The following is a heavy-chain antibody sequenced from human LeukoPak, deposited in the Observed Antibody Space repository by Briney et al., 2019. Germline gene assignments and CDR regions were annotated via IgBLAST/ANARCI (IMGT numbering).Heavy chain of an antibody. CDR1: GGSFSDNY. CDR2: INHSGGT. J-gene: IGHJ1*01. CDR3: ARYYYDSSGYYAEYFQY. D-gene: IGHD3-22*01. Sequence: SETLSLTCAVYGGSFSDNYWSWIRQPPGKGLEWIGDINHSGGTNYNPSLKSRVTISIDTSKNHFSLKLSSVTAADTAVYYCARYYYDSSGYYAEYFQYWGQGTLVTVSS. V-gene: IGHV4-34*01.